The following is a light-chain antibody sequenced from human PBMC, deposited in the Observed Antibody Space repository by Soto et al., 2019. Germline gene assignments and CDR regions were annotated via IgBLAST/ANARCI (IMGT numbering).Light chain of an antibody. J-gene: IGLJ2*01. CDR1: SSNIGSNT. CDR2: SSN. V-gene: IGLV1-44*01. Sequence: QSVLTQPPSASGTPGLCATISCSGGSSNIGSNTVNWYQQFPGTAPKLLIYSSNQRPSGVPDRFSGSKSGTSASLAISGLQSDDEADYYCSAWDDSLNGPVFGGGTKLTVL. CDR3: SAWDDSLNGPV.